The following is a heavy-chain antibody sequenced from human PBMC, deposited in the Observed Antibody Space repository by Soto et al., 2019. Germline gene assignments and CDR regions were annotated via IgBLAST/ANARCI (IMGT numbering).Heavy chain of an antibody. V-gene: IGHV3-15*01. CDR1: GFSFSNGW. Sequence: EVQLVESGGGLVKPGGSLRVSCVASGFSFSNGWMAWVRQAPGKGLEWVGRIKSKTDGGTTDYAAPVKGRFSISRDDSKNTLSLELNSLKSEDTAVYYCTTDGHFDSWGQGTLVTVSS. CDR3: TTDGHFDS. CDR2: IKSKTDGGTT. J-gene: IGHJ4*02.